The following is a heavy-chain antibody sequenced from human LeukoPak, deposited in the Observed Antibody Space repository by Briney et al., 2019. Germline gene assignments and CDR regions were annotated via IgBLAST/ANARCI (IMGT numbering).Heavy chain of an antibody. V-gene: IGHV3-74*01. Sequence: GGSLRLSCAASGFTFSSYWMHWVRQAPGKGLVWVSRINSDGSSTSYADSVKGRFTISRDNAKNTLYLQMNSLRAEDTAVYYCGRDPINYGGNSIYWGQGTLVTVSS. CDR3: GRDPINYGGNSIY. CDR1: GFTFSSYW. CDR2: INSDGSST. D-gene: IGHD4-23*01. J-gene: IGHJ4*02.